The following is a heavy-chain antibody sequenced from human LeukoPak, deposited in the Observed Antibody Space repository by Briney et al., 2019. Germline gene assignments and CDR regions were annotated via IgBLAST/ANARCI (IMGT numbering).Heavy chain of an antibody. V-gene: IGHV4-4*09. CDR3: ARHTRRNNRDGYNFGWFYT. CDR1: GGSISSNY. CDR2: IYTSGST. Sequence: SETLSLTCTVSGGSISSNYWSWIRQPPGKGLEWIGSIYTSGSTNYNPSLMSRVTISVDTSKNKFSLKLSSVTAADTAVYYCARHTRRNNRDGYNFGWFYTCGQGTLVTVSS. D-gene: IGHD5-24*01. J-gene: IGHJ5*02.